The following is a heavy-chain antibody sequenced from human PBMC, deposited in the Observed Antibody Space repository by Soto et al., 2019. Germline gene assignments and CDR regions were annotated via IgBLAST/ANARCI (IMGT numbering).Heavy chain of an antibody. CDR2: ISSSSSYI. Sequence: GGSLRLSCAASGFTFSSYSMNWVRQAPGKGLEWVSSISSSSSYIYYADSVKGRFTISRDNAKNSLYLQMNSLRAEDTAVYYCARDFGIVVVPAAMNYYYYGMDVWGQGTTVTVSS. CDR1: GFTFSSYS. CDR3: ARDFGIVVVPAAMNYYYYGMDV. V-gene: IGHV3-21*01. D-gene: IGHD2-2*01. J-gene: IGHJ6*02.